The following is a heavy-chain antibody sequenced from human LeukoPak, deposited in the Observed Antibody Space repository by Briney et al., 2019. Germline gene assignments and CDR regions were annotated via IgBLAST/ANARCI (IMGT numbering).Heavy chain of an antibody. J-gene: IGHJ4*02. CDR3: AKDILRWSFDY. CDR2: IGGNSKT. D-gene: IGHD4-23*01. CDR1: GFTFSRSA. V-gene: IGHV3-23*01. Sequence: PGGSLRLSCAASGFTFSRSAMSWVRQAPGKGLEWVSGIGGNSKTHYADSVEGRFTISRDSSRNILYLQMNNLTVEDTAIYYCAKDILRWSFDYWGQGTLVTVSS.